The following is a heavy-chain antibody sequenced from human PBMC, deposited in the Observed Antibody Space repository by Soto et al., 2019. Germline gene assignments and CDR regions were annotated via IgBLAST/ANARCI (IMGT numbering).Heavy chain of an antibody. CDR3: ARAQSTAWHYFDY. Sequence: GGSLRLSCVASGFPLTSYGIHWVRRAPGKGLEWVATIGFAGNNKYYADSVKGRFTIARDNPKNTLYLHINRLQVDDTAMYYCARAQSTAWHYFDYWGPGTLVAVPS. V-gene: IGHV3-30*12. CDR1: GFPLTSYG. J-gene: IGHJ4*02. CDR2: IGFAGNNK. D-gene: IGHD2-21*02.